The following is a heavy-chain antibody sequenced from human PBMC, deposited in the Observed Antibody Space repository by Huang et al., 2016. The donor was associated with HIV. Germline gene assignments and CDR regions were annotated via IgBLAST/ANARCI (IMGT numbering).Heavy chain of an antibody. J-gene: IGHJ3*02. D-gene: IGHD2-2*01. Sequence: EVQLVQSGAVVKKPGESLKISCKGSGYTFNGYWIGWVRQMPGKGLEWMGIIHPGDSDTTYRPSFQGQVTISADKSISTAYLQWSGLKASDTAMYYCARQGVGDFVVEPTGLGAFDIWGQGTMVTVSS. CDR2: IHPGDSDT. CDR3: ARQGVGDFVVEPTGLGAFDI. CDR1: GYTFNGYW. V-gene: IGHV5-51*01.